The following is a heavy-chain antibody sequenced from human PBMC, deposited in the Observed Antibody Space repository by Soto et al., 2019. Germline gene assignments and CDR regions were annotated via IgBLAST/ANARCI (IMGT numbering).Heavy chain of an antibody. CDR1: GGCISSGGYY. CDR3: ARSKLGVFGGNQIFDY. Sequence: PSETLSLTCTVSGGCISSGGYYWSWIRQHPGKGLEWIGYIYYSGSTYYNPSLKSRVTISVDTSKNQFSLKLSSGTAGDTAVYYCARSKLGVFGGNQIFDYWGQGTLVTVSS. V-gene: IGHV4-31*03. D-gene: IGHD2-15*01. CDR2: IYYSGST. J-gene: IGHJ4*02.